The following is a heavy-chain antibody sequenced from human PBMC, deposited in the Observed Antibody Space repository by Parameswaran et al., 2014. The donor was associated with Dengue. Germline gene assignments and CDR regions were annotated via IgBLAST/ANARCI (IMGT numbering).Heavy chain of an antibody. V-gene: IGHV1-18*01. CDR2: ISAYNGNT. CDR3: ARVTVTTGSDYYFDY. Sequence: SWVRQAPGQGLEWMGWISAYNGNTNYAQKLQGRVTMTTDTSTSTAYMELRSLRSDDTAVYYCARVTVTTGSDYYFDYWGQGTLVTVSS. J-gene: IGHJ4*02. D-gene: IGHD4-17*01.